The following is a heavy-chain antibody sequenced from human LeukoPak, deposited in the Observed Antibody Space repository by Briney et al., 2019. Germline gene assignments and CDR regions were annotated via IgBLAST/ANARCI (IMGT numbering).Heavy chain of an antibody. CDR3: AREDDWNYEDF. D-gene: IGHD1-7*01. CDR1: GFSFSDYY. V-gene: IGHV3-11*04. CDR2: ISSRGTTI. J-gene: IGHJ4*02. Sequence: GGSLRLSCAASGFSFSDYYVSWIRQAPGKGLECVSYISSRGTTIYYADSVKGRFTISRDNAKNSLYLQMNSLRAEDTAIYYCAREDDWNYEDFWGQGTLVTVSS.